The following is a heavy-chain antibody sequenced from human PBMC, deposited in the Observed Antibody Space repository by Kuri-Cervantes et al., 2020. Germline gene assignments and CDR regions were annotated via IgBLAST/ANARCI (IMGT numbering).Heavy chain of an antibody. D-gene: IGHD6-13*01. J-gene: IGHJ4*02. CDR3: ARARIAAAGTWDY. Sequence: SETLSLTCTVSGGSISSGGYSWSWIRQPPGKGLEWIGYIYHSGGTYYNPSLKSRVTISVDRSKNQFSLKLSSVTAADTAVYYCARARIAAAGTWDYWGQGTLVTVSS. CDR2: IYHSGGT. CDR1: GGSISSGGYS. V-gene: IGHV4-30-2*01.